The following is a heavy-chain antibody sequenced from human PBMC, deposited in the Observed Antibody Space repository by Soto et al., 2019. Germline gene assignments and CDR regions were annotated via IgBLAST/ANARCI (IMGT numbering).Heavy chain of an antibody. D-gene: IGHD3-22*01. CDR3: AREASYYYDSSGSMAFDI. CDR2: IIPIFGTA. Sequence: SSVKVSCKASGGTFSSYAISWVRQAPGQGLEWMGGIIPIFGTANYAQKFQGRVTITADESTSTAYMELSSLRSEDTAVYYCAREASYYYDSSGSMAFDIWGQGTMVTVSS. CDR1: GGTFSSYA. J-gene: IGHJ3*02. V-gene: IGHV1-69*13.